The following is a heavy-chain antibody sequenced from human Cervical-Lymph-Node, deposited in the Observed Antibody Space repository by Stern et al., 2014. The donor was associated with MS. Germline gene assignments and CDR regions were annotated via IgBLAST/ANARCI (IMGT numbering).Heavy chain of an antibody. V-gene: IGHV3-7*01. D-gene: IGHD5-12*01. Sequence: EVQLVESGGGLVQPGGSLRLSCAASGFTFSTYWMSWVRQAPGKGLEWVANIKQDGSEKYYVDSVKGRFTISRDNAKNTLYLQVDSLRAEDTAVYYCARDRGYSGYDWLFDYWGQGTLVSVSS. CDR3: ARDRGYSGYDWLFDY. J-gene: IGHJ4*02. CDR2: IKQDGSEK. CDR1: GFTFSTYW.